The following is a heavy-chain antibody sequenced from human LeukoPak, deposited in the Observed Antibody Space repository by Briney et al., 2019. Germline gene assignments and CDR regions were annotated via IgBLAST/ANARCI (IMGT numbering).Heavy chain of an antibody. V-gene: IGHV1-8*01. Sequence: PSVKVSCKASGYTFTSYDINWVRQATGQGLEWMGWMNPNSGNTGYAQKFQGRVTITADKSTSTAYMELSSLRSEDTAVYYCARGKWLRPDYYYYYMDVWGKGTTVTVSS. D-gene: IGHD5-12*01. CDR2: MNPNSGNT. CDR3: ARGKWLRPDYYYYYMDV. CDR1: GYTFTSYD. J-gene: IGHJ6*03.